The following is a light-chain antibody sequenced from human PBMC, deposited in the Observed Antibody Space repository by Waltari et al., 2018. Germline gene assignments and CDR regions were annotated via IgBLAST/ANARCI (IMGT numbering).Light chain of an antibody. CDR2: DVS. V-gene: IGLV2-11*01. Sequence: QSALTQPRSVSGSAGQSVTISCTGTSSDYVSWYQQLPGKAPKLVIYDVSKRPSGVPDRFSGSKSGTSASLTVSGLQAEDEADYYCCSFEDTWVFGGGTKLTVL. CDR1: SSDY. CDR3: CSFEDTWV. J-gene: IGLJ3*02.